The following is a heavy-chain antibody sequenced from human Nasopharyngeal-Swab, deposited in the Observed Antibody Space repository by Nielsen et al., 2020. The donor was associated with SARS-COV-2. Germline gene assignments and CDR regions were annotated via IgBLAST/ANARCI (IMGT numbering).Heavy chain of an antibody. V-gene: IGHV3-43*01. CDR2: ISWDGGST. Sequence: GESLKISCAASGFTFDDYTMHWVRQAPGKGLEWVSLISWDGGSTYYADSVKGRFTISRDNAKNSLYLQMNSLRAEDTAVYYCARDSFGAVAGTARTIDYWGQGTLVTVSS. CDR1: GFTFDDYT. CDR3: ARDSFGAVAGTARTIDY. D-gene: IGHD6-19*01. J-gene: IGHJ4*02.